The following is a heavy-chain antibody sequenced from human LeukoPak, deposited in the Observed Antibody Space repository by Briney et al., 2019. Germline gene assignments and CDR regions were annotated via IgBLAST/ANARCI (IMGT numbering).Heavy chain of an antibody. Sequence: ASVKVSCKASGYTFTSYGISWVRQAPGQGLEWMGWISAYNGNTNYAQKLQGRVTMTTDTSTSTAYMELRSLRSDDTAVYYCARGRPITIFGVVILNWFDPWGQGTLVTVSS. D-gene: IGHD3-3*01. CDR2: ISAYNGNT. J-gene: IGHJ5*02. V-gene: IGHV1-18*01. CDR3: ARGRPITIFGVVILNWFDP. CDR1: GYTFTSYG.